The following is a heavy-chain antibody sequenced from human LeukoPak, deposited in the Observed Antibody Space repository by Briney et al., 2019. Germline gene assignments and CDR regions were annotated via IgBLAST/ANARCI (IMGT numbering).Heavy chain of an antibody. CDR1: GFTFSNYA. J-gene: IGHJ2*01. Sequence: GGSLRLSCAASGFTFSNYAMNWVRQAPGKGLEWVSAFTGSGGSTYYADSVKGRFTISRDNSKNTPFLQMNSLRAEDTAVYYCAKARGSGYYSSFDLWGRGTLVTVSS. D-gene: IGHD6-19*01. V-gene: IGHV3-23*01. CDR2: FTGSGGST. CDR3: AKARGSGYYSSFDL.